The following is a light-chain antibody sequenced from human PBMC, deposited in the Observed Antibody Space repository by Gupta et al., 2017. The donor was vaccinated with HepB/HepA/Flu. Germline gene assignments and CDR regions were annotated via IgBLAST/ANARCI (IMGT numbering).Light chain of an antibody. CDR3: AAWDDSLHGFYV. CDR1: SSNIGSNI. Sequence: QSVLTQPPSASGTPGQTITISCSGSSSNIGSNIVNWYQKFPGMAPNLLIYRDTQRPSGVSDRFSASKSGTSAALAISGLQSEDEADYYCAAWDDSLHGFYVFGTGTKV. V-gene: IGLV1-44*01. CDR2: RDT. J-gene: IGLJ1*01.